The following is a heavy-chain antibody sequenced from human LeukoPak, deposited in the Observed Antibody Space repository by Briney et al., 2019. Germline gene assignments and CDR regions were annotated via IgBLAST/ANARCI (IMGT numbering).Heavy chain of an antibody. D-gene: IGHD6-13*01. CDR1: GGSIRSYY. Sequence: SETLSLTSTVSGGSIRSYYWSWIRQPPGKGLGWIGYIYYSGSTNYTPSLKSRVTISVYTSKNPFSLKLSSVTAADTAVYYCARPYSSNWYGAFDIWGQGTMVTVSS. V-gene: IGHV4-59*01. CDR3: ARPYSSNWYGAFDI. CDR2: IYYSGST. J-gene: IGHJ3*02.